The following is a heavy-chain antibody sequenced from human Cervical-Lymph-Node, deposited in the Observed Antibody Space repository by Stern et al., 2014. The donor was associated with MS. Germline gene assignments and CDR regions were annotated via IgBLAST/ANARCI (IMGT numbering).Heavy chain of an antibody. J-gene: IGHJ4*02. CDR2: IYNTEST. V-gene: IGHV4-30-4*01. CDR1: GASVSSDDSY. CDR3: VRGSDYFDY. Sequence: QLQLQESGPGLVKPSQTLSLTCTVSGASVSSDDSYWSWIRQPPGNGLEWIAYIYNTESTDYNPSLQGRLTISLDTSTNQFSLTLSSVTAADTAVYYCVRGSDYFDYWGQGILVTVSS.